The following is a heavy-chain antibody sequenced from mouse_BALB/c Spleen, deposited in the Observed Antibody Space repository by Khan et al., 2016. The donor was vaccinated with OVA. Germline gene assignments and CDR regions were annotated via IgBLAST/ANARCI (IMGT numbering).Heavy chain of an antibody. CDR1: GYIFTDFS. Sequence: VQLQQSGAELVRPGVSVKISCKGSGYIFTDFSMHWVKRSHAKSLEWIGVISTHYGDSIYNQNFKGKATLTVDRSSSAAYMELARLTSEDSATYYCARGRGHYRFAYWGQGTLVTVSA. J-gene: IGHJ3*01. CDR3: ARGRGHYRFAY. V-gene: IGHV1S137*01. D-gene: IGHD2-1*01. CDR2: ISTHYGDS.